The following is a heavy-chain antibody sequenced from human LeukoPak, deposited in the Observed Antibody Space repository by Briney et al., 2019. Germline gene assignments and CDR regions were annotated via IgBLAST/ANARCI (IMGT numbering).Heavy chain of an antibody. CDR1: GYTFTGYN. Sequence: ASVKVSCKASGYTFTGYNMHWVRQAPGQGPERMAIINPSSGSTAYAQKFQGRVTLTRDTSTNTHYMELSSLRSEDTAIYYCARDSSNWSFDYWGQGTPVTVSS. J-gene: IGHJ4*02. CDR3: ARDSSNWSFDY. CDR2: INPSSGST. D-gene: IGHD6-13*01. V-gene: IGHV1-46*01.